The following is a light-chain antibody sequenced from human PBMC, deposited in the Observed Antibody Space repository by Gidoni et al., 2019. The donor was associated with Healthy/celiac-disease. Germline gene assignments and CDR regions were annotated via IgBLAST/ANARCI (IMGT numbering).Light chain of an antibody. CDR2: GAT. V-gene: IGKV3-15*01. Sequence: IVMTTSPASLSVSPWERPTLSRRASQYVSSNLAWYQQKPGQAPRLLIYGATTRATGIPARFSGRGSGTEFTLTSSSLQSGDFAVYYCQQYNNWLTWTFGQGTKVEIK. CDR1: QYVSSN. CDR3: QQYNNWLTWT. J-gene: IGKJ1*01.